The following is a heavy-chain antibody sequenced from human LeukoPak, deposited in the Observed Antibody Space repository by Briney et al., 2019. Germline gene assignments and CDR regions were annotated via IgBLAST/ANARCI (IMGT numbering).Heavy chain of an antibody. CDR2: ISTSGSTT. V-gene: IGHV3-48*03. CDR3: ARGALHDFDY. Sequence: GGSLRLACAASGFTFSDYEINWVRQAPGKGLEWVSCISTSGSTTYYADSVKGRFTISRDNAKNSLFLQMNTLTAEDTAVYYCARGALHDFDYWGQGTPVTVSS. J-gene: IGHJ4*02. CDR1: GFTFSDYE. D-gene: IGHD3-16*01.